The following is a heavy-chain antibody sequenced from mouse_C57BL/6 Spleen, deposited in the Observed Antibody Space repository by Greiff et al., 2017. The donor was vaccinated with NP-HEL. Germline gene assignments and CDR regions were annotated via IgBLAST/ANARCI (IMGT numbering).Heavy chain of an antibody. CDR1: GFTFSDFY. CDR3: AGGVYYGSSYGYAMDY. D-gene: IGHD1-1*01. CDR2: SSNKASDYTT. V-gene: IGHV7-1*01. Sequence: DVMLVESGGGLVQSGRSLRLSCATSGFTFSDFYMEWVRQAPGKGLEWIAASSNKASDYTTEYSASVKGRFIVSSDTSQSILYLKMNALGSENTTIYYCAGGVYYGSSYGYAMDYWGQGTSVTVSS. J-gene: IGHJ4*01.